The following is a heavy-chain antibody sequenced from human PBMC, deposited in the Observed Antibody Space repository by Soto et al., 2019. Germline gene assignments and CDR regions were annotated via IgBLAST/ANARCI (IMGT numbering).Heavy chain of an antibody. CDR1: GFTFSSYA. D-gene: IGHD3-22*01. Sequence: PGGSLRLSCAASGFTFSSYAMHWVRQAPGKGLEWVAVISYDGSNKYYADSVKGRFTISRDNSKNTLYLQMNSLRAEDTAVYYCARDRGDYYDSSGYPHDAFDIWGQGTMVTVPS. V-gene: IGHV3-30-3*01. J-gene: IGHJ3*02. CDR3: ARDRGDYYDSSGYPHDAFDI. CDR2: ISYDGSNK.